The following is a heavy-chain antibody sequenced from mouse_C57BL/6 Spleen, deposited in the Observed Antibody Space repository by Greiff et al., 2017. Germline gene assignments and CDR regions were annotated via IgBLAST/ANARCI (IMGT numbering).Heavy chain of an antibody. Sequence: VKLQQPGTELVKPGASVKLSCKASGYTFTSYWMHWVKQRPGQGLEWIGNINPSNGGTNYNEKFKSKATLTVDKSSSTAYLQLSSLTSEDSAVYYCAKDYEGYYAMDYWGQGTSVTVSA. CDR2: INPSNGGT. V-gene: IGHV1-53*01. D-gene: IGHD2-4*01. CDR3: AKDYEGYYAMDY. CDR1: GYTFTSYW. J-gene: IGHJ4*01.